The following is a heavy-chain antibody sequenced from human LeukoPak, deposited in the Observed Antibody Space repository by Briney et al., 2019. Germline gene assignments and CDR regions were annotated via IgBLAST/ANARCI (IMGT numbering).Heavy chain of an antibody. Sequence: GGSLRLSCAGSGFSFSNAWMSWVRQAPGKGLEWVSAISGSGGSTYYADSVKGRFTISRDNSKNTLYLQMNSLRAEDTAVYYCARAGNIRFDYWGQGTLVTVSS. CDR3: ARAGNIRFDY. CDR2: ISGSGGST. J-gene: IGHJ4*02. CDR1: GFSFSNAW. D-gene: IGHD2/OR15-2a*01. V-gene: IGHV3-23*01.